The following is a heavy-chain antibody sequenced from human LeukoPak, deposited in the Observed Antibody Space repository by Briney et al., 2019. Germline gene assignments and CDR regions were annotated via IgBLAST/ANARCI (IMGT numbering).Heavy chain of an antibody. CDR1: GYTFTSYG. V-gene: IGHV1-18*01. J-gene: IGHJ4*02. CDR3: GRDKVGATPGGGRGETGTVLTT. CDR2: ISAYNGNT. Sequence: ASVKVSCKASGYTFTSYGISWVRQAPGQGLEWMGWISAYNGNTNYAQKLQGRVTMTTDTSTSTAYMELRSLRSDDTAVYYCGRDKVGATPGGGRGETGTVLTTGGKGTRVTVSS. D-gene: IGHD1-26*01.